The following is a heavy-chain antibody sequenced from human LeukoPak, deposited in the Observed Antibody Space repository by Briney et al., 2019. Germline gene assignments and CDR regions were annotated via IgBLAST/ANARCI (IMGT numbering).Heavy chain of an antibody. CDR2: ISYDGSNK. Sequence: GRSLRLSCAASGFTFSSYAMHWVRQAPGKGLEWVAVISYDGSNKYYADSVKGRFTISRDNSKNTLYLQMNSLRAEDTAVYYCARDRQCSGGSCCYYYYGMDVWGQGTTVTVSS. D-gene: IGHD2-15*01. V-gene: IGHV3-30-3*01. CDR1: GFTFSSYA. J-gene: IGHJ6*02. CDR3: ARDRQCSGGSCCYYYYGMDV.